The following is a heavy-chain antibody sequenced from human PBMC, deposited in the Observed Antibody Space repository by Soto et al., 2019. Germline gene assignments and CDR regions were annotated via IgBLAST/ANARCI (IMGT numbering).Heavy chain of an antibody. CDR2: ISAYNGNT. J-gene: IGHJ3*02. CDR3: ARMEEPSFSGGEGAAFDI. CDR1: GYTFTSYG. Sequence: QVQLVQSGAEVKKPGASVKVSCKASGYTFTSYGISWVRQAPGQGLEWMGWISAYNGNTNYAQKLQGRVTMTTDTSTSTAYMELRSLRSDDTAVYYCARMEEPSFSGGEGAAFDIWGQGTMVTVSS. V-gene: IGHV1-18*01. D-gene: IGHD2-8*02.